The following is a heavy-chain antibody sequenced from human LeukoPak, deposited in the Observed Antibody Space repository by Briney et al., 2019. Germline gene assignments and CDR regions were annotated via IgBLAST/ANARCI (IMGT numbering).Heavy chain of an antibody. CDR3: AGSQGDMDV. V-gene: IGHV6-1*01. CDR1: GDSVSSNIAA. D-gene: IGHD1-26*01. CDR2: THYSSRWYN. Sequence: SQTLSLTCAISGDSVSSNIAAWNWIRQSPTRGLEWLGRTHYSSRWYNDYAVSVKSRITIYADTSKNQFSLQLNSVTPEDTAVYYCAGSQGDMDVWGKGTSVTVSS. J-gene: IGHJ6*03.